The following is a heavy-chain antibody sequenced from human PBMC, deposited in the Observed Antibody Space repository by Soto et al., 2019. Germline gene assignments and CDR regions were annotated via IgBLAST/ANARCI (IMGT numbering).Heavy chain of an antibody. Sequence: QVQLVQSRAEVKRPGSSVKVSCKASGDTFTFYSINWVRQAPGLGLEWMGRINPILSMSNYAQRFQGRVKMTADKSTSTAYMELSSLRSEDTAIYYCASSYGSGYRAFDYWGQGALVTVSS. V-gene: IGHV1-69*02. CDR3: ASSYGSGYRAFDY. D-gene: IGHD3-10*01. CDR2: INPILSMS. J-gene: IGHJ4*02. CDR1: GDTFTFYS.